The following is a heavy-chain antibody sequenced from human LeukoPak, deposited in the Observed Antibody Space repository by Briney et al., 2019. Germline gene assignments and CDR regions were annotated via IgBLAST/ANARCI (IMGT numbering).Heavy chain of an antibody. V-gene: IGHV3-9*01. CDR1: GFTFDDYA. CDR2: ISWNSGGI. Sequence: GRSLRLSCAASGFTFDDYAMHWVRQAPGKGLEWVSGISWNSGGIGYADSVKGRFTISRDNAKNSLYLQMNSLRAEDTALYYCAKDRGICSSTSCYTFYYYYGMDVWGQGTTVTVSS. D-gene: IGHD2-2*02. CDR3: AKDRGICSSTSCYTFYYYYGMDV. J-gene: IGHJ6*02.